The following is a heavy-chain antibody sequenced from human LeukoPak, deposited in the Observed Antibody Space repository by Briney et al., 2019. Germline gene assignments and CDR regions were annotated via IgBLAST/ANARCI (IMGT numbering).Heavy chain of an antibody. V-gene: IGHV4-34*01. CDR2: INHSGST. CDR1: GGSFSGYY. J-gene: IGHJ6*02. D-gene: IGHD3-10*01. Sequence: PSETLSLTCAVYGGSFSGYYWSWIRQPPGKGLEWIGEINHSGSTNYNPSLKSRVTISVDTSKNQFSLKLSSVTAADTAVYYCARGPRIRYGCGRSVYGMDVWGQGTTVTVSS. CDR3: ARGPRIRYGCGRSVYGMDV.